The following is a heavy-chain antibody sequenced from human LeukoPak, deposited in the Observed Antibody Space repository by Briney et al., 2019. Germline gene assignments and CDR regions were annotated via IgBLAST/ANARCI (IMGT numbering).Heavy chain of an antibody. CDR2: IYYSGST. D-gene: IGHD5-12*01. V-gene: IGHV4-31*03. J-gene: IGHJ4*02. CDR1: GGSISSGGYY. Sequence: SETLSLTCTVSGGSISSGGYYWSWIRQHPGKGLEWIGYIYYSGSTYYSPSLKSRVTISVDTSKNQFSLKLSSVTAADTAVYYYARESGYDEPFDYWGQGTLVTVSS. CDR3: ARESGYDEPFDY.